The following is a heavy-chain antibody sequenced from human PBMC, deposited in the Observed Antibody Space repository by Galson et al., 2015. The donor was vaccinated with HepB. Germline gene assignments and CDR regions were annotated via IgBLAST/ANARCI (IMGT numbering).Heavy chain of an antibody. J-gene: IGHJ4*02. CDR2: ISYDGNNK. Sequence: LRLSCAASGFSFSRYGMHWVRQAPGKGLEWVAVISYDGNNKNYADSVKGRFTISRDSSNNTLFLQMNSLRTEDTAVYYCAKERDVIAADPSLDSWGQGAPVTVSS. V-gene: IGHV3-30*18. D-gene: IGHD2-15*01. CDR3: AKERDVIAADPSLDS. CDR1: GFSFSRYG.